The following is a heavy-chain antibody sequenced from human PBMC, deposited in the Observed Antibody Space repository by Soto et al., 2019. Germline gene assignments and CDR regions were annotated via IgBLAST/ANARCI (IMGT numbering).Heavy chain of an antibody. V-gene: IGHV3-48*01. D-gene: IGHD2-2*01. J-gene: IGHJ6*02. Sequence: GGSLRLSCTASGFTFRSYSMNWVRQAPGKGLEWVSYISSSNRTINYADSVKGRFIISRDNAKNSLYLQMHSLRAEDTAVYYCAKDLSFKVPAYGMDVWGQGTTVTVSS. CDR2: ISSSNRTI. CDR1: GFTFRSYS. CDR3: AKDLSFKVPAYGMDV.